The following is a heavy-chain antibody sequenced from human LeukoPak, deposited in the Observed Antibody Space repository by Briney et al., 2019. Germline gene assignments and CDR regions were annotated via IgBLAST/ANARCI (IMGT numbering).Heavy chain of an antibody. CDR1: GFTVSNNY. V-gene: IGHV3-66*01. J-gene: IGHJ4*02. CDR3: TRTPLVGAIGY. Sequence: GGSLRLSCAASGFTVSNNYMNWVRQAPGKGLEWVSVIYSGGSTFYADSVKGRFTISRDNSKSTVYLQMNSQRAEDTAVYYCTRTPLVGAIGYWGQGTLVTVSS. D-gene: IGHD1-26*01. CDR2: IYSGGST.